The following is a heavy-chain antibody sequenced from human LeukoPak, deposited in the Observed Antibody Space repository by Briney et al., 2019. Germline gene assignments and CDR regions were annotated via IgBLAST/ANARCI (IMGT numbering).Heavy chain of an antibody. CDR3: AKDLLRWAFDY. V-gene: IGHV3-23*01. D-gene: IGHD2-15*01. CDR1: GFTMSNNA. Sequence: GGSLRLSCAASGFTMSNNAMSWVRQAPGKGLEWVSAINGGNSDTNYAESVRGRFTISRDNSRNTLYLQMNSLRAEDTAVYYCAKDLLRWAFDYWGQGTLVTVSS. J-gene: IGHJ4*02. CDR2: INGGNSDT.